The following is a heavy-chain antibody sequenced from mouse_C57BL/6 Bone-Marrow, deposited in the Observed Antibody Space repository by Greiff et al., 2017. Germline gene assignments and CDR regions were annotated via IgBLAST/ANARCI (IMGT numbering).Heavy chain of an antibody. CDR3: ARPYYYGSRDWYFDV. CDR1: GYTFTTYP. Sequence: VQLQQSGAELVKPGASVKMSCKASGYTFTTYPIEWMKQNHGKSLEWIGNFHPYNDDTKYNEKFKGKATLTVEKSSSTVYLELSRLTSDDSDVYYCARPYYYGSRDWYFDVWGTGTTVTVSS. V-gene: IGHV1-47*01. D-gene: IGHD1-1*01. CDR2: FHPYNDDT. J-gene: IGHJ1*03.